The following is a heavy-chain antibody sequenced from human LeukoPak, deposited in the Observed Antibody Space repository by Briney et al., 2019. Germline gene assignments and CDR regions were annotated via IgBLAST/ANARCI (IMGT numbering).Heavy chain of an antibody. CDR3: AKLVDWNYFDC. V-gene: IGHV3-23*01. CDR2: ISGSGDSP. Sequence: GGSLRVSCVGTGFTFRSYVMSWVRQAPGKGLEWVSAISGSGDSPSYADSVKGRATISRDNSKNTLYLQMSSLRAEDTAVYYCAKLVDWNYFDCCGQGTLVTVSS. CDR1: GFTFRSYV. J-gene: IGHJ4*02. D-gene: IGHD1-1*01.